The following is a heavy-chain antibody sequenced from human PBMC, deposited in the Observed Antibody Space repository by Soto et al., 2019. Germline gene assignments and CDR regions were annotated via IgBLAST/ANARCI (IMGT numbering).Heavy chain of an antibody. V-gene: IGHV1-69*02. Sequence: ASVKVSCKASGGTFSSYTISWVRQAPGQGLEWMGRIIPILGIANYAQKFQGRVTITADKSTSTAYMELSSLRSEDTAVYYCASGVYGDYDAFDIWGQGTMVTVSS. J-gene: IGHJ3*02. D-gene: IGHD4-17*01. CDR3: ASGVYGDYDAFDI. CDR2: IIPILGIA. CDR1: GGTFSSYT.